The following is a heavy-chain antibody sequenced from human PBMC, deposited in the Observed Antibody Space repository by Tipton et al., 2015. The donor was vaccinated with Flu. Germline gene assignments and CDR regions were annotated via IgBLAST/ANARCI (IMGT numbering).Heavy chain of an antibody. Sequence: VQLVQSGAEVKKPGESLKISCKGSGYSFTSYWIGWVRQMPGKGLEWMGIIYPGDSDTRYSPSFQGQVTISADKSISTAYLQWSSLKASDTAMYYCARLKLSITMVRGVIGYYYYGMDVWGQGTTATVSS. CDR3: ARLKLSITMVRGVIGYYYYGMDV. J-gene: IGHJ6*02. CDR1: GYSFTSYW. CDR2: IYPGDSDT. D-gene: IGHD3-10*01. V-gene: IGHV5-51*03.